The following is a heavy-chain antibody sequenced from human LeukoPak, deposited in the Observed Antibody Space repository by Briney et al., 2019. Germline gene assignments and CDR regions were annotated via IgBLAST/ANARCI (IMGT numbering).Heavy chain of an antibody. CDR3: ARRRIAVAQGGGYYFDY. Sequence: SVKVSCKASGGTFSSYAINWVRQAPGQGLEWMGGIIPIFGTANYAQKFQGRVTITADESTSTAYMELSSLRSEDTAVYYCARRRIAVAQGGGYYFDYWGQGTLVTVSS. V-gene: IGHV1-69*13. CDR2: IIPIFGTA. J-gene: IGHJ4*02. D-gene: IGHD6-19*01. CDR1: GGTFSSYA.